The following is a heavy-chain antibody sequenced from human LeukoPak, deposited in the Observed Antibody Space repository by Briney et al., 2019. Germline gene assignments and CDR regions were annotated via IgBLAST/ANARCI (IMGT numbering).Heavy chain of an antibody. CDR1: GGSISSSSYY. V-gene: IGHV4-39*07. D-gene: IGHD5-12*01. CDR3: ARGTGGSYSGHDYDY. CDR2: IYYSGST. Sequence: SETLSLTCTVSGGSISSSSYYWGWIRQPPGKGLEWIGSIYYSGSTYYNPSLKSRVTISVDTSKNQFSLKLSSVTAADTAVYYCARGTGGSYSGHDYDYWXQGTLVTVSX. J-gene: IGHJ4*02.